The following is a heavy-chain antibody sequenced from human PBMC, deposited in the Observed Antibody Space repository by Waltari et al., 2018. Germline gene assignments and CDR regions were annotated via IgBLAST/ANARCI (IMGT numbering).Heavy chain of an antibody. CDR3: ASHRTGTAAVDY. V-gene: IGHV4-30-4*08. Sequence: QVQLQESGPGLVKPSQTRSLTCTVSGGSISSGDSFWSWIRQPPGKGLEWVGYISYSGSTYYNPSLKSRVIMSLDTSKNQFSLMLSSVTAADTAVYYCASHRTGTAAVDYWGQGTLVPVSS. CDR1: GGSISSGDSF. D-gene: IGHD1-1*01. CDR2: ISYSGST. J-gene: IGHJ4*02.